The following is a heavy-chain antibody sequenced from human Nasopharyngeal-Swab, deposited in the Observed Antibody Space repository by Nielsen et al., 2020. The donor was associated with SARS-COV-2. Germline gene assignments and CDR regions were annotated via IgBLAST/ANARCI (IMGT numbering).Heavy chain of an antibody. Sequence: SETLSLTYTVSGGSISSSSYYWGWIRQPPGKRLEWIGSIYYSGSTYYNPSLKSRVTISVDTSKNQFSLKLSSVTAADTAVYYCVGSSWYGDYHYYYGMDVWGQGTTVTVSS. J-gene: IGHJ6*02. CDR3: VGSSWYGDYHYYYGMDV. CDR1: GGSISSSSYY. D-gene: IGHD6-13*01. CDR2: IYYSGST. V-gene: IGHV4-39*07.